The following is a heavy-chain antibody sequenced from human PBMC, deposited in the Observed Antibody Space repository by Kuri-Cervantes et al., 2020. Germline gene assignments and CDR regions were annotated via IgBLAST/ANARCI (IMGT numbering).Heavy chain of an antibody. J-gene: IGHJ4*02. V-gene: IGHV3-9*01. CDR3: AKDRGNSYGMTAIDY. CDR1: GFTFDDYA. D-gene: IGHD5-18*01. Sequence: GGSLRLSCAASGFTFDDYAMHWVRQAPGKGLEWVSGISWNSGSIGYADSVTGRFTISRDNAKNSLYLQMNSLRAEDTALYYCAKDRGNSYGMTAIDYWGQGTLVTVSS. CDR2: ISWNSGSI.